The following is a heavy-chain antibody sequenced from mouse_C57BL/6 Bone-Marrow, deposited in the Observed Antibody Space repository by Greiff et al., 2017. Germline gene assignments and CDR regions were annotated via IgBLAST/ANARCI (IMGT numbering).Heavy chain of an antibody. CDR2: IYPGGGYT. J-gene: IGHJ3*01. Sequence: VQLQQSGAELVRPGTSVKMSCKASGYTFTNYWIGWAKQRPGHGLEWIGDIYPGGGYTNYNEKFKGKATLNADKSSSTAYLQFRSLTSEDSAIYYGARYGNGYDEVWFAYWGQGALVTVSA. CDR1: GYTFTNYW. CDR3: ARYGNGYDEVWFAY. V-gene: IGHV1-63*01. D-gene: IGHD2-2*01.